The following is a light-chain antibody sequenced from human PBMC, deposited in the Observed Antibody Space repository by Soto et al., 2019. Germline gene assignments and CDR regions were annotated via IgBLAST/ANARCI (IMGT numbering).Light chain of an antibody. Sequence: DVVMTQSPLSQPVTLGQPASISCRSSQSLVYSDGNTYLNWFQQRPGQSPRRPVYKVSNGDSGVPDRFSGSGSGTHFALKITRVDAEYVGIYYCMKGTHWTSSFCQGTKAEIK. CDR2: KVS. CDR1: QSLVYSDGNTY. V-gene: IGKV2-30*01. CDR3: MKGTHWTSS. J-gene: IGKJ1*01.